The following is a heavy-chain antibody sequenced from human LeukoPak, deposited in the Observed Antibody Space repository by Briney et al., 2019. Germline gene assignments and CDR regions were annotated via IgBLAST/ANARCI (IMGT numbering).Heavy chain of an antibody. CDR3: ASDWGQSKVTH. V-gene: IGHV3-23*01. Sequence: GGSLRLSCAASGFSFSSCAMSWVRQAPGKGPQWVSGVSDDGNSRYYADSLKGRFTISRDNSANTVYLQMNSLRAEDTAVYYCASDWGQSKVTHWGQGTLVTVSS. J-gene: IGHJ4*02. CDR2: VSDDGNSR. D-gene: IGHD3-16*01. CDR1: GFSFSSCA.